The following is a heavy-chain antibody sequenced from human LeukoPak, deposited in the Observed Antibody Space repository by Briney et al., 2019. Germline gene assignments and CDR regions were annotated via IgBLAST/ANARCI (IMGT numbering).Heavy chain of an antibody. CDR3: AREARHWYSDL. CDR2: ISSSSSYI. V-gene: IGHV3-21*01. J-gene: IGHJ2*01. CDR1: GFTFSSYS. Sequence: GGSLRLSCAASGFTFSSYSMNWVRQAPGKGLEWVSSISSSSSYIYYADSVKGRFTISRDNAKNSLYLQMNSLRAEDTAVYYCAREARHWYSDLWGRGTLVTVSS.